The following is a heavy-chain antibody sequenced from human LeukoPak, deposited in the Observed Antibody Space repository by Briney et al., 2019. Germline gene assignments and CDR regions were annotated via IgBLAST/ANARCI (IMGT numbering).Heavy chain of an antibody. J-gene: IGHJ3*02. Sequence: GGSLRLSCAASGFTFDDYAMHWVRQAPGKGLEWVSGISWNSGSIGYADSVKGRFTISRDNAKNSLYLQMNSLRAEDTAVYYCARGVSVSSSWYNDIWGQGTMVTVSS. V-gene: IGHV3-9*01. D-gene: IGHD6-13*01. CDR3: ARGVSVSSSWYNDI. CDR2: ISWNSGSI. CDR1: GFTFDDYA.